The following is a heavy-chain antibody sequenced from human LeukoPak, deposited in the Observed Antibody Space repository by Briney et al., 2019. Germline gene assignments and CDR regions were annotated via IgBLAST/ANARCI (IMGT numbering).Heavy chain of an antibody. Sequence: HGESLKISCKGSGYSFTTYWIGWVRQMPGKGLEWMGIFYPADSDTRYSPSFQGQVTISADKSISIAYLQWSSLKASDTAMYYCARRPVSVRGSYYGGAFDVWGQGTMVTVSS. CDR1: GYSFTTYW. D-gene: IGHD1-26*01. V-gene: IGHV5-51*01. CDR2: FYPADSDT. CDR3: ARRPVSVRGSYYGGAFDV. J-gene: IGHJ3*01.